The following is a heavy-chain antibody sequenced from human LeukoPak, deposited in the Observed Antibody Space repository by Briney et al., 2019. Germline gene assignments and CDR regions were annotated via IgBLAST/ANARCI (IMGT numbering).Heavy chain of an antibody. CDR1: GGTFSSYA. Sequence: ASVKVSCKASGGTFSSYAISWVRQAPGQGLEWMGRIIPIFGTANYAQKFQGRLTITTDESTSTAYMELSSLRSEDTAVYYCARDPEGYCSGGSCQSGDPWGQGTLVTVSS. V-gene: IGHV1-69*05. CDR2: IIPIFGTA. D-gene: IGHD2-15*01. CDR3: ARDPEGYCSGGSCQSGDP. J-gene: IGHJ5*02.